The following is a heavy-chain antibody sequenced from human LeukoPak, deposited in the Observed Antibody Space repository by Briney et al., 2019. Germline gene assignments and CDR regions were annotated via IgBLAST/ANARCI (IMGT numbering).Heavy chain of an antibody. CDR3: ARHAPMVRGVMFDP. Sequence: SGTLSLTCTVSGGSISSSSYFWGWIRQPPGKGLEWIESIYYSGSTYYNPSLKSRVTISVDTSKNQFSLKLSSVTAADTAVYYCARHAPMVRGVMFDPWGQGTLVTVSS. V-gene: IGHV4-39*01. J-gene: IGHJ5*02. CDR2: IYYSGST. D-gene: IGHD3-10*01. CDR1: GGSISSSSYF.